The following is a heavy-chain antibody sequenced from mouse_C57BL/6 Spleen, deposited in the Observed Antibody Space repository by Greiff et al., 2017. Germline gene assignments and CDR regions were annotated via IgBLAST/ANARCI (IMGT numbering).Heavy chain of an antibody. CDR3: ARRGTTVGEFDG. CDR1: GFTFSSYT. J-gene: IGHJ1*03. Sequence: EVKLVESGGGLVKPGGSLKLSCAASGFTFSSYTMSWVRQTPGKRLEWVATISGGGGNTYYPDSVKGRFTISRDNAKNTLYLQMSSLRSEDTALYYCARRGTTVGEFDGWGTGTTVTVSS. D-gene: IGHD1-1*01. CDR2: ISGGGGNT. V-gene: IGHV5-9*01.